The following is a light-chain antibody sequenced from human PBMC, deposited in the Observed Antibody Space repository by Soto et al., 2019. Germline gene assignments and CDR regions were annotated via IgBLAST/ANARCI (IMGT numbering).Light chain of an antibody. Sequence: QSVLTQPPSASGSPGQSVAISCTGTSSDVGGYNYVSWYQQHPGKAPKLMIYEVNKRPSGVPDRFSGSKSGNTASLTVSGLQAEDEADYYCLAWDDSLNGNLFGTGTKVTVL. CDR3: LAWDDSLNGNL. CDR2: EVN. CDR1: SSDVGGYNY. V-gene: IGLV2-8*01. J-gene: IGLJ1*01.